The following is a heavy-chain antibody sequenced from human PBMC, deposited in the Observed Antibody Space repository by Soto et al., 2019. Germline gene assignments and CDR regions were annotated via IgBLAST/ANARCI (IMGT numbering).Heavy chain of an antibody. CDR2: IHYSGSV. J-gene: IGHJ6*02. CDR1: GGSINTDHYH. D-gene: IGHD2-21*02. V-gene: IGHV4-30-4*01. Sequence: QVQLQESGPGLVRPSQTLSLTCSVSGGSINTDHYHWTWIRQPPGKGLEWIGYIHYSGSVYYNPSLQSRLSMSIDTSKNMCCLKVSFMTAADTAVYFCVRENDGGDRDYYGLDVWGQGTTVIVS. CDR3: VRENDGGDRDYYGLDV.